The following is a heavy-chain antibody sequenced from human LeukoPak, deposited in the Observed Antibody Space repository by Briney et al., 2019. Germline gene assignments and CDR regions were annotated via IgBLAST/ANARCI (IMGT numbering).Heavy chain of an antibody. J-gene: IGHJ4*02. CDR3: VTNWNDSYALY. CDR1: GGSFSGYY. V-gene: IGHV4-34*01. D-gene: IGHD1-20*01. Sequence: SETLSLTCAVYGGSFSGYYWSWIRQPPGKGLEWIGEINHSGSTNYNPSLKSRVTISVDTSKDQFSLKLSSVTAADTAVYYCVTNWNDSYALYWGQGTLVTVSS. CDR2: INHSGST.